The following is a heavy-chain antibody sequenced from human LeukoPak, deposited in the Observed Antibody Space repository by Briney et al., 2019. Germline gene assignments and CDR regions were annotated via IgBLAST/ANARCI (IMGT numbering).Heavy chain of an antibody. CDR3: AKEDYGELAGSFDY. J-gene: IGHJ4*02. CDR1: GFTFADYA. D-gene: IGHD4-17*01. Sequence: GRSLRLSCAASGFTFADYAMHWVRKAPGKGLEWGSGISWISGSIGYADSLKGRFTISRDNATNSLYMQMNSLRAENTALYYCAKEDYGELAGSFDYWGQGTLVTVSS. CDR2: ISWISGSI. V-gene: IGHV3-9*01.